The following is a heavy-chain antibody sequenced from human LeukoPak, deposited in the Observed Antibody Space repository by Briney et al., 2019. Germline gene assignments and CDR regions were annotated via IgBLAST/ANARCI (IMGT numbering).Heavy chain of an antibody. CDR1: GGSFRGYY. D-gene: IGHD1-26*01. CDR2: INHSGST. J-gene: IGHJ3*02. CDR3: ARDEWELHAFDI. V-gene: IGHV4-34*01. Sequence: SETLSLTCAVYGGSFRGYYWSWIRQPPGKGLEWIGEINHSGSTNYNPSLKSRVTISVDTSKNQFSLKLSSVTAADTAVYYCARDEWELHAFDIWGQGTMVTVSS.